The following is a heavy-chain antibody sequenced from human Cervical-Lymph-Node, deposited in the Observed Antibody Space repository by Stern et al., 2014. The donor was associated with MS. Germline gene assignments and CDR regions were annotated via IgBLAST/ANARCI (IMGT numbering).Heavy chain of an antibody. D-gene: IGHD2-2*01. V-gene: IGHV4-31*02. CDR3: ARARTTSESFDS. Sequence: QVQLQESGPGLAEPSQTLSLTCNVSGGSINSGGYYWSLIRQHPGKGLEWIGYISYSGSPYYNPSLRGRVIISLDTSVTQFSLEVRSVTAADTAMYYCARARTTSESFDSWGQGTLVTVSS. CDR1: GGSINSGGYY. J-gene: IGHJ5*01. CDR2: ISYSGSP.